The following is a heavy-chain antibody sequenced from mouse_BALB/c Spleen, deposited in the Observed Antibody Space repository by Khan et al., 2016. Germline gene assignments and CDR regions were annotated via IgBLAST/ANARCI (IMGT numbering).Heavy chain of an antibody. CDR3: AGDTAGYYVFDY. CDR2: ITHSGET. D-gene: IGHD2-3*01. CDR1: GFPITSGYY. J-gene: IGHJ2*01. Sequence: VQLQESGPGLVKPSQSLFLACSITGFPITSGYYWIWIRQSPGKPLEWMGYITHSGETFYNPSLQSPISITRETSKNQFFLQLNSVTTEDTAMYYCAGDTAGYYVFDYWGQGTTLTVSS. V-gene: IGHV12-3*02.